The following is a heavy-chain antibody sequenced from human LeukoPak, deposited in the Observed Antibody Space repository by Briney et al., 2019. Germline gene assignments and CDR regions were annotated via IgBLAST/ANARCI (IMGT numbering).Heavy chain of an antibody. D-gene: IGHD3-22*01. J-gene: IGHJ5*02. CDR1: GGSVSGYY. V-gene: IGHV4-34*01. Sequence: SETLSLAFSVEGGSVSGYYCSWIRQPPGKGLEWIGEINHSGSTNYNPSLKSRVTISVDTSKNQFSLKLSSVTAADTAVYYCARGEPHYYYDSSGYYYPWGRGTLVTVSS. CDR2: INHSGST. CDR3: ARGEPHYYYDSSGYYYP.